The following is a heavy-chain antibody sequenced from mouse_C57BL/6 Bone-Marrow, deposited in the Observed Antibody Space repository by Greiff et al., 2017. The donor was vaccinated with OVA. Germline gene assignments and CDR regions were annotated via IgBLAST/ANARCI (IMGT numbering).Heavy chain of an antibody. V-gene: IGHV1-74*01. Sequence: QVQLQQPGAELVKPGASVKVSCKASGYTFTSYWMHWVKQRPGQGLEWIGRIHPSDSDTNSNQKFKGKATLTVDKPSSPAYMQLRSLTSEDSAVYYCARAYPDSSYNAMDYWGQGTTVTVSS. CDR1: GYTFTSYW. CDR3: ARAYPDSSYNAMDY. J-gene: IGHJ4*01. CDR2: IHPSDSDT. D-gene: IGHD1-1*01.